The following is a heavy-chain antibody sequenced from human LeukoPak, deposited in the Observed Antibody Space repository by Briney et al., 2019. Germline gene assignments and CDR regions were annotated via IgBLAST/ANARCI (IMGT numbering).Heavy chain of an antibody. D-gene: IGHD6-19*01. J-gene: IGHJ6*02. V-gene: IGHV6-1*01. CDR1: GDIVSSNSAG. CDR3: ARWAAGHGMDV. CDR2: TYYRSKLYN. Sequence: PSQTLSLTCAISGDIVSSNSAGWNWIRLSPSRGLEWLGRTYYRSKLYNDYAVSVESRITINPDTSKNQFSLQLDSVTPEDTAVYYCARWAAGHGMDVWGQGTTVTVS.